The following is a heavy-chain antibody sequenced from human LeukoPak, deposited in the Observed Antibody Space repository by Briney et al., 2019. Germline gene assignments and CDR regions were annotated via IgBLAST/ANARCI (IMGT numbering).Heavy chain of an antibody. D-gene: IGHD6-6*01. J-gene: IGHJ4*02. CDR3: TRHSSSSSGGPSFSDY. CDR1: GFTFSGSA. V-gene: IGHV3-73*01. Sequence: PGGSLRLSCAASGFTFSGSAMHWVRQASGKGLEWVGRIRSKANSYATAYAASVKGRFTISRDDSKNTAYLQMNSPKTEDTAVYYCTRHSSSSSGGPSFSDYWGQGTLVTVSS. CDR2: IRSKANSYAT.